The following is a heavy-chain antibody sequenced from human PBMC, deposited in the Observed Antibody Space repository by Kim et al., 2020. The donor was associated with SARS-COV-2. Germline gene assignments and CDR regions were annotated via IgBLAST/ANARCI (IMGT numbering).Heavy chain of an antibody. D-gene: IGHD6-19*01. CDR1: GFTFSSYG. Sequence: GGSLRLSCAVSGFTFSSYGMHWVRQAPGKGLEWVAVISYDGKNKYYGEAVKGRFTISRDNSKNTLDLQIHSLRVEDTAVYYCAKEDAVAVAVGFDCWGQGTLVTVS. V-gene: IGHV3-30*18. CDR3: AKEDAVAVAVGFDC. CDR2: ISYDGKNK. J-gene: IGHJ4*02.